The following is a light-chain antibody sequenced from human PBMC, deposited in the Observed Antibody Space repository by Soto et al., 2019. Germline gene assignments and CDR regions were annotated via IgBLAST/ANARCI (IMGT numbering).Light chain of an antibody. Sequence: EIVLTQSPGTLSLSPGERATLSCRASQSVSSNYLAWYQHKPGQGPRLLIYAASSRATGIPDRFSGSGSGTDFTLTISRLEPEDFALYYCQKYGSAFTFGPGTKWISN. CDR3: QKYGSAFT. CDR2: AAS. V-gene: IGKV3-20*01. CDR1: QSVSSNY. J-gene: IGKJ3*01.